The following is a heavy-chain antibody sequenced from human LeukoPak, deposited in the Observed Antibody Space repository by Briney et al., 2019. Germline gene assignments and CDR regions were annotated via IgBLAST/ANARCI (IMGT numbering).Heavy chain of an antibody. CDR3: AKKRIPEAASNY. V-gene: IGHV1-18*04. D-gene: IGHD1-14*01. J-gene: IGHJ4*02. CDR1: GYTFTSYY. CDR2: ISAYNGNT. Sequence: GASVKVSCKASGYTFTSYYMHWVRQAPGQGLEWMGWISAYNGNTNYAQKLQGRVTMTTDTSTSTAYMELRSLRSDDTAVYCCAKKRIPEAASNYWGQGTLVTVSS.